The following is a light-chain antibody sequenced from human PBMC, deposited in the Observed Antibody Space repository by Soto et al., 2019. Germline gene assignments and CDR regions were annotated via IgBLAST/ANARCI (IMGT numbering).Light chain of an antibody. CDR1: QSISSY. Sequence: DIQMTQSPSSLSASVGDRVTITCRASQSISSYLNWYQQKPGKAPKLLIYAASSLQSGVPSRFSGSGSGTDFTLTISSLQPVDFATYHCQQSYRTPSTFGGGTRVDIK. CDR2: AAS. CDR3: QQSYRTPST. J-gene: IGKJ4*01. V-gene: IGKV1-39*01.